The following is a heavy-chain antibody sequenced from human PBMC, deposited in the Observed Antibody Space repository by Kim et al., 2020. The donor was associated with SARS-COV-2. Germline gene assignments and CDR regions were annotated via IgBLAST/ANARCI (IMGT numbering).Heavy chain of an antibody. Sequence: TGYADSVKGRFTISRDNAKNTLYLQMNSLRAEDTAVYYCARNLAYGMDVWGQGTMVTVSS. CDR3: ARNLAYGMDV. CDR2: T. J-gene: IGHJ6*02. V-gene: IGHV3-74*01.